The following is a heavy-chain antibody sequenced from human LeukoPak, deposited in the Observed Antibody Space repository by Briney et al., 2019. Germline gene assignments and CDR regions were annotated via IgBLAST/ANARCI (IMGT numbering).Heavy chain of an antibody. CDR2: IYTSGST. CDR1: GGSISSGSYY. Sequence: SETLSLTCTVSGGSISSGSYYWSWIRQPAGKGLEWIGRIYTSGSTDYNPSLKSRVTISVDTSKNQCSLKLSSVPAADTAVYYCARGGAYYDILTGYYRSGDYWGQGTLVTVSS. J-gene: IGHJ4*02. CDR3: ARGGAYYDILTGYYRSGDY. D-gene: IGHD3-9*01. V-gene: IGHV4-61*02.